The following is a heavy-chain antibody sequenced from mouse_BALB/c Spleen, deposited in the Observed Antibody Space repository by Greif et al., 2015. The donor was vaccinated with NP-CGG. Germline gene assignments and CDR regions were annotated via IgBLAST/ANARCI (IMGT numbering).Heavy chain of an antibody. D-gene: IGHD2-5*01. CDR1: GYSITSGYS. CDR2: IHYSDST. Sequence: EVHLVESGPDLVKPSQSLSLTCAVTGYSITSGYSWHWIRQFPGNKLEWMGYIHYSDSTTYNPSLKSRISITRDTSKNHFVLQLNSVTTEDTATYYCARKGAYDNNWAWFAYWGLGTLVTASA. V-gene: IGHV3-1*02. J-gene: IGHJ3*01. CDR3: ARKGAYDNNWAWFAY.